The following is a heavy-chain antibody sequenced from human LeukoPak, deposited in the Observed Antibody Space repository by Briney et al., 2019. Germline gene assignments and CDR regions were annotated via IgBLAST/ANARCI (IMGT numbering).Heavy chain of an antibody. CDR1: GGSFSGYY. CDR3: AGGIQHRIGMDV. D-gene: IGHD5-18*01. V-gene: IGHV4-34*01. CDR2: IYYSGST. J-gene: IGHJ6*02. Sequence: SETLSLTCAVYGGSFSGYYWSWIRQPPGKGLEWIGSIYYSGSTYYNPSLKSRVTISVDTSKNQFSLKLSSVTAADTAVYYCAGGIQHRIGMDVWGQGTTVTVSS.